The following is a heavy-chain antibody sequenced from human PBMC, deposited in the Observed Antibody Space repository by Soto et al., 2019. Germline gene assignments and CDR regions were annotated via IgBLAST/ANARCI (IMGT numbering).Heavy chain of an antibody. V-gene: IGHV3-48*01. CDR2: ISSSSSTI. CDR3: ARLTYYYDSSGPQAY. D-gene: IGHD3-22*01. Sequence: PGGSLRLSCAASGFTFSTYSMNWVRQAPGKGLEWVSYISSSSSTIFYTDSVKGRFTVSRDNAKNSLYLQMNSLRAEDTAVYYCARLTYYYDSSGPQAYWGQGTLVTSPQ. J-gene: IGHJ4*02. CDR1: GFTFSTYS.